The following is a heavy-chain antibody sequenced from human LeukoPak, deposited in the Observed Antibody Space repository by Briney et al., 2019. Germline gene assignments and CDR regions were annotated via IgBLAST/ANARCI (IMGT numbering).Heavy chain of an antibody. J-gene: IGHJ5*02. V-gene: IGHV3-21*01. D-gene: IGHD3-3*01. CDR3: ARGESDYDFWSGYYERAPGYFWFDP. CDR2: ISSSSSYI. CDR1: GFPFSSYS. Sequence: GGSLILSCAASGFPFSSYSMNWVRPAPGKGLEWVSSISSSSSYIYYADSVKGRFTISRDNAKNSLYLQMNSLRAEDTAVYYCARGESDYDFWSGYYERAPGYFWFDPWGQGTLVTVSS.